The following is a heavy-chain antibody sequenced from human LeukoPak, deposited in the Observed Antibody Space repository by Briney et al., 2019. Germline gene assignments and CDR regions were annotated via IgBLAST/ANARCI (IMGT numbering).Heavy chain of an antibody. CDR2: IYSGGST. Sequence: GGSLRLSCAASRFTVRSNYMSWVRQAPGKGLEWVSVIYSGGSTYYADSVKGRFTISRDNSKNTLYLQMNSLRAEDTAVYYCARDEGEAFDIWGQGTMVTVSS. V-gene: IGHV3-53*01. J-gene: IGHJ3*02. D-gene: IGHD3-10*01. CDR1: RFTVRSNY. CDR3: ARDEGEAFDI.